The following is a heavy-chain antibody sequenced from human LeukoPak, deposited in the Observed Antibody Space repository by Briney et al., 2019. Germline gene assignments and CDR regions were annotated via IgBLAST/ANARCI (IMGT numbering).Heavy chain of an antibody. D-gene: IGHD2-2*03. Sequence: ASVKVSCKASGYTFPTYGLSWVRQAPGQGLEWMGWISAYNGETNYTLKYQGRVTMTTDTSTSTAYMELKNLTSDDTALYYCIAGYLYFDYWGEGTMVAVSS. CDR2: ISAYNGET. CDR3: IAGYLYFDY. J-gene: IGHJ4*02. V-gene: IGHV1-18*01. CDR1: GYTFPTYG.